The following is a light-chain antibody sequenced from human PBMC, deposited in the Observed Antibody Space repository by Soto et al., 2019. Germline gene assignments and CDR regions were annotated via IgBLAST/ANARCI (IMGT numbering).Light chain of an antibody. CDR2: LGS. J-gene: IGKJ4*01. V-gene: IGKV2-28*01. CDR1: QSLLHSNGYNY. CDR3: MQALPTLT. Sequence: DIVMTQPPLSLPVTPGEPASISCRSSQSLLHSNGYNYLDWYLQKPGQSPQLLIYLGSNRASGVPDRFSGSGSGTDFTLKISRVEAEDVGVYYCMQALPTLTFGGGTKVEIK.